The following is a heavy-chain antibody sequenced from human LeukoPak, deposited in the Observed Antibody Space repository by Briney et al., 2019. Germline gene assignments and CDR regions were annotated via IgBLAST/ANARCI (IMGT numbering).Heavy chain of an antibody. Sequence: ASVKFSCKASGYTFTGYYIHWVRQAPGQGLEWMGWINPNSGGTNYAQKFQGRVTMTRDTSISTAYMALSRLRSDDTAVYYCAREWLSVAFDIWGQGTMVTVSS. CDR3: AREWLSVAFDI. CDR1: GYTFTGYY. V-gene: IGHV1-2*02. D-gene: IGHD6-19*01. J-gene: IGHJ3*02. CDR2: INPNSGGT.